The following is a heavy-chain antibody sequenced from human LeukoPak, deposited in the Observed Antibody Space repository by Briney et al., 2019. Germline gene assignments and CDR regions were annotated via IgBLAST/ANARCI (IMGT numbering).Heavy chain of an antibody. D-gene: IGHD3-3*01. CDR3: AKPRITIFGVELDY. CDR1: GFTFSSYA. Sequence: GGSLRLSCAPSGFTFSSYAMSWVRQAPGKGLKWVSAISGSGGSTYYADSVKGRFTISRDNSKNTLYLQMNSLRAEDTAVYYCAKPRITIFGVELDYWGQGTLVTFSS. CDR2: ISGSGGST. V-gene: IGHV3-23*01. J-gene: IGHJ4*02.